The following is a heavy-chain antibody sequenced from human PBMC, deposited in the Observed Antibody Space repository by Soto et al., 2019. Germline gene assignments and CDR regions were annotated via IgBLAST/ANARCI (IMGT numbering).Heavy chain of an antibody. Sequence: GASVEVSCKASGCTFRSYSISWVRQAPGQGLEWMGGIIPIFDITNYAQKFQGRVTITADESTSTAYMELSRLGSDDKAVYYCARPDEGGYSSNHNYHYASDVWGQGKPVTVSS. CDR2: IIPIFDIT. J-gene: IGHJ6*02. CDR1: GCTFRSYS. D-gene: IGHD3-22*01. V-gene: IGHV1-69*13. CDR3: ARPDEGGYSSNHNYHYASDV.